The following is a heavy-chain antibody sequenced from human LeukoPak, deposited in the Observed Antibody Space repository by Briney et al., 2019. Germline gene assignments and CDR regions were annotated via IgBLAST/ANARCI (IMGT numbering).Heavy chain of an antibody. J-gene: IGHJ4*02. CDR2: IYSGGSP. V-gene: IGHV3-53*01. D-gene: IGHD4-11*01. CDR1: GFIVSANC. CDR3: ARGRQCDF. Sequence: GGSLRLSCAASGFIVSANCMNWVRQAPGKGLEWVSVIYSGGSPFYADSVKGRFTISRDNSKNTVYLQMNSLRVEDTAVYYCARGRQCDFWGQGTLVTVSS.